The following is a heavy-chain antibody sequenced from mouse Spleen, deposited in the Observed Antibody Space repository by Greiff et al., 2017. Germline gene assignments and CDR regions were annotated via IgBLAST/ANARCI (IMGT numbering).Heavy chain of an antibody. Sequence: QVQLKQPGTELVKPGASVKLSCKASGYTFTSYWMHWVKQRPGQGLEWIGNINPSNGGTNYNEKFKSKATLTVDKSSSTAYMQLSSLTSEDSAVYYCARGPPNMFPCDYWGQGTTLTVSS. V-gene: IGHV1-53*01. CDR2: INPSNGGT. CDR1: GYTFTSYW. CDR3: ARGPPNMFPCDY. J-gene: IGHJ2*01.